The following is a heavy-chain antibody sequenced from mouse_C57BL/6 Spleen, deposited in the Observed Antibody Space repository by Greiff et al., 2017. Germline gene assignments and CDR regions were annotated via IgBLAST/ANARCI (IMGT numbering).Heavy chain of an antibody. J-gene: IGHJ4*01. D-gene: IGHD1-1*01. CDR2: IHPSDSDT. V-gene: IGHV1-74*01. CDR3: ATDGSSYRDYAMDY. CDR1: GYTFTSYW. Sequence: VQLQQPGAELVKPGASVKVSCKASGYTFTSYWMHWVKQRPGQGLEWIGRIHPSDSDTNYNQKLKGKATLTVDKSTSTAYMQLSSLTSEDSAVYYWATDGSSYRDYAMDYWGQGTSVTVSS.